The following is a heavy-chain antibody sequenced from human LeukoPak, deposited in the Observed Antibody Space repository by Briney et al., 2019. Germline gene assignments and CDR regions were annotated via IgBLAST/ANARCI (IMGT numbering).Heavy chain of an antibody. J-gene: IGHJ3*02. CDR1: GFTFRSYD. D-gene: IGHD1-26*01. CDR3: AREGGRGRAFDM. V-gene: IGHV3-13*01. CDR2: IGTSDDT. Sequence: GGSLRLSCAASGFTFRSYDMHWVRQATGKGLEWVSAIGTSDDTYYPDSMKGRFTISREDAKNSLYLQMNSLRAGDTAVYYCAREGGRGRAFDMWGQGTMVTVSS.